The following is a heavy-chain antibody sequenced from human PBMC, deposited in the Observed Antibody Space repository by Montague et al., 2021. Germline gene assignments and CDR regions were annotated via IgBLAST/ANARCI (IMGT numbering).Heavy chain of an antibody. J-gene: IGHJ5*02. CDR2: IYYSANT. V-gene: IGHV4-39*01. Sequence: SETLSLTCTVSGASINSSPYYWGWIRQPPGKGLEWIGSIYYSANTYYNPSLKSRLSISVDTTKNQFSLRLKSVTAADTAVYHCARVDCDGDCYTFDPWGQGTLVTVFS. CDR1: GASINSSPYY. D-gene: IGHD2-21*02. CDR3: ARVDCDGDCYTFDP.